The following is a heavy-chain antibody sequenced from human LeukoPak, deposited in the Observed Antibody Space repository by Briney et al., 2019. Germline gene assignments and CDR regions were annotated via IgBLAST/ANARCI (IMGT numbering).Heavy chain of an antibody. CDR1: GYSISSGYY. CDR2: IYHSEST. Sequence: SETLSLTCTVSGYSISSGYYWGWIRQPPGKGLEWIGSIYHSESTYYNPSLKSRVTISVDTSKNQFSLKLSSVTAADTAVYYCVCGAYNWFDPWGQGTLVTVSS. J-gene: IGHJ5*02. CDR3: VCGAYNWFDP. V-gene: IGHV4-38-2*02. D-gene: IGHD2-21*01.